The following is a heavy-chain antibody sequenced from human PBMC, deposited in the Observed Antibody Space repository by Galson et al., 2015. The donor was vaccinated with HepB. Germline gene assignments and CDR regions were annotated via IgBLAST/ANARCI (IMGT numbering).Heavy chain of an antibody. D-gene: IGHD3-22*01. J-gene: IGHJ3*02. CDR3: ARRLGTYYAQAAFDI. CDR1: GYTFTSYY. CDR2: INPSGGST. V-gene: IGHV1-46*01. Sequence: SVKVSCKASGYTFTSYYMHWVRQAPGQGLEWMGIINPSGGSTSYAQKFQGRVTMTRDTSTSTVYMELSSRRSEDTAVYYCARRLGTYYAQAAFDIWGHATMVTVSS.